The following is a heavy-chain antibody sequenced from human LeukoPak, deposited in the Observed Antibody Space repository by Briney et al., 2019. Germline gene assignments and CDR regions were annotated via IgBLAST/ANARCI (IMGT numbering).Heavy chain of an antibody. Sequence: ASVKVSCKASGYTFTSYYIHWVRQAPGQGLEWMGIINPSGGSTSYAQKFQGRVTMTSDMSTSTVYMELSRLRSDDTAVYYCAREGFERIQLWLGAYYFDYWGQGTLVTVSS. CDR3: AREGFERIQLWLGAYYFDY. V-gene: IGHV1-46*01. D-gene: IGHD5-18*01. CDR1: GYTFTSYY. J-gene: IGHJ4*02. CDR2: INPSGGST.